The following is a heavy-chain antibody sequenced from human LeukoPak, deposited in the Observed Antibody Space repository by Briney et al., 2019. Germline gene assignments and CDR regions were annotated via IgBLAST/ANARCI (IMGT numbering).Heavy chain of an antibody. CDR3: ARTVLGYMYV. Sequence: PSETLSLTCTVSGGSISSYYWSWIRQPPGKGLEWIGYIYYSGSTNYNPSLRSRVTISVDTSKNQFSLKLSSVTAADTAVYYCARTVLGYMYVWGKGTTVTVSS. D-gene: IGHD2-15*01. CDR2: IYYSGST. V-gene: IGHV4-59*01. J-gene: IGHJ6*03. CDR1: GGSISSYY.